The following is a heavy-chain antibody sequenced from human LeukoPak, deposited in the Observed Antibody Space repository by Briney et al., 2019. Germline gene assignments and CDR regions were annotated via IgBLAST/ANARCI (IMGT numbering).Heavy chain of an antibody. D-gene: IGHD4-17*01. CDR1: GGSFSGYY. CDR2: INHSGST. Sequence: SETLSLTCAVYGGSFSGYYWSWMRQPPGKGLEWIGEINHSGSTNYNPSLKSRVSMSGDTSKNQVSLKLRSVTAADTAVYYCARDPTTVTTIFDSWGQGTLVTVSS. CDR3: ARDPTTVTTIFDS. V-gene: IGHV4-34*01. J-gene: IGHJ4*02.